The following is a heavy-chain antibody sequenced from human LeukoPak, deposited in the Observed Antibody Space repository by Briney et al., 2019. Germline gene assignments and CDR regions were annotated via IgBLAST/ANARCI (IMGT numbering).Heavy chain of an antibody. CDR3: AKVGATPEYYYYGMDV. J-gene: IGHJ6*02. V-gene: IGHV3-23*01. CDR2: ISGSGGST. CDR1: GFTFSSYA. D-gene: IGHD1-26*01. Sequence: GGSLRLSCAASGFTFSSYAMSWVRQAPGKGLEWVSAISGSGGSTYYADSVKGRFTISRDNSKNTLYLQMNSLRAEDTAVYYCAKVGATPEYYYYGMDVWGQGTTATVSS.